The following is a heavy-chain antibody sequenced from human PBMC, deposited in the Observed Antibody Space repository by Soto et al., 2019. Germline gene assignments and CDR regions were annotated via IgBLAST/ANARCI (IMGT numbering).Heavy chain of an antibody. Sequence: QLQLQESGPGLVKPSETLSLTCTVSGGSISSSSYYWGWIRQPPGKGLEWIGSIYYSGSTYYNPSRKSRVTTSVDTSKNQCSLKLSSVTAADTAVYYCATLLGAPYRLPPDQGLNWFDPWGQGTLVTVSS. CDR2: IYYSGST. CDR3: ATLLGAPYRLPPDQGLNWFDP. V-gene: IGHV4-39*01. D-gene: IGHD7-27*01. J-gene: IGHJ5*02. CDR1: GGSISSSSYY.